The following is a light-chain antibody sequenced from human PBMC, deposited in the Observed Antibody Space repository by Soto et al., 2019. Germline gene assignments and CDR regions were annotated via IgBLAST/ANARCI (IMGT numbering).Light chain of an antibody. Sequence: DIQAPPTPCTLVASVGDRVTITCGASQSLSSWLAWYQQKPGKAPKLLIFAASSLQSRVPSRFSGSRSGPDFTLTISSLQPEDFATYYCQQSYSSPPTFGQGTKV. CDR1: QSLSSW. CDR2: AAS. CDR3: QQSYSSPPT. V-gene: IGKV1-39*01. J-gene: IGKJ1*01.